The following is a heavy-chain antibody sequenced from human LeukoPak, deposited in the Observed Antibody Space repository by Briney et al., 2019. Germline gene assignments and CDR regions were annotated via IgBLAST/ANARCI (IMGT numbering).Heavy chain of an antibody. Sequence: ASVKVSCKVSGYTLTELSMHWVRQAPGKGLEWMGGFDPEDGETIYAQKFQGRVTMTEDTSTDTAYMELSSLRSEDTAVYYCATDLYCSSTSCPWDFDYWGQETLVTVSS. J-gene: IGHJ4*02. CDR1: GYTLTELS. V-gene: IGHV1-24*01. CDR2: FDPEDGET. D-gene: IGHD2-2*01. CDR3: ATDLYCSSTSCPWDFDY.